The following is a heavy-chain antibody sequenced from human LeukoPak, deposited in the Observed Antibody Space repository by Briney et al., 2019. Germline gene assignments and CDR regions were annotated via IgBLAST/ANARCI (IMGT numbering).Heavy chain of an antibody. V-gene: IGHV3-23*01. CDR2: ISGSGGSA. CDR1: GFTFSSSA. J-gene: IGHJ5*02. D-gene: IGHD3-10*01. CDR3: AKSEDYYGSGSYYMESLDP. Sequence: GGSLRLSCAASGFTFSSSAMSWVRQAPGKGLECVSTISGSGGSAYYADSVKGRFTVSRDNPKNTLYLQMNSLRAEDTAVYYCAKSEDYYGSGSYYMESLDPWGQGTLVTVSS.